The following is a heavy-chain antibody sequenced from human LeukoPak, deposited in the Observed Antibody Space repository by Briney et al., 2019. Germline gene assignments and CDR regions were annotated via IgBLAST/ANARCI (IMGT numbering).Heavy chain of an antibody. J-gene: IGHJ4*02. CDR2: ISGSGGST. Sequence: GGSLRLSCAASGFTFSSYWMHWVRQAPGKGLEWVSAISGSGGSTYYADSVKGRFTISRDNSKNTLYLQMNSLRAEDTAVYYCAKDLRSSGWRWAPTMNDYWGQGTLVTVSS. CDR3: AKDLRSSGWRWAPTMNDY. CDR1: GFTFSSYW. D-gene: IGHD6-6*01. V-gene: IGHV3-23*01.